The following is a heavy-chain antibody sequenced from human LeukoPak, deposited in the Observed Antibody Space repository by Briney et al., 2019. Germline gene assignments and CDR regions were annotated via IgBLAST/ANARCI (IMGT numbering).Heavy chain of an antibody. D-gene: IGHD3-16*01. CDR3: VRHPWRMGSRDYNFDY. CDR2: IYYSGGT. J-gene: IGHJ4*02. CDR1: GGSSSSYY. V-gene: IGHV4-59*08. Sequence: SETLSLTCTVSGGSSSSYYWSWIRQPPGKGLEWIGHIYYSGGTNYNPSLKSRVTISVDTSKNQFSLKMTSVTAADTAAYYCVRHPWRMGSRDYNFDYWGQGTLVTVSS.